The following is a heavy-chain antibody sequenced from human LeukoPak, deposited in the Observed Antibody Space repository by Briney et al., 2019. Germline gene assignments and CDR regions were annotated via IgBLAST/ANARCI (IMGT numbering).Heavy chain of an antibody. CDR2: INPNSGGT. CDR1: GYTFTGYY. J-gene: IGHJ5*02. CDR3: ARDVFPGYSYGEKIIS. Sequence: VASVKVSCKASGYTFTGYYMHWVRQAPGQGLEWMGWINPNSGGTNYAQKFQGRVTMTRDTSIRTAYMELSRLRSDDTAVYYCARDVFPGYSYGEKIISWGQGTLVTVSS. V-gene: IGHV1-2*02. D-gene: IGHD5-18*01.